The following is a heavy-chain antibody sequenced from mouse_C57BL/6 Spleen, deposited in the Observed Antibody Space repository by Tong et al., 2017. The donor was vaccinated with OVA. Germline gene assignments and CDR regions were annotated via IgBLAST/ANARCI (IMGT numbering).Heavy chain of an antibody. Sequence: VQLQQSGAELMKPGASVKISCKATGYTFSSYWIEWVKQRPGHGLEWIGEILPGSGSTNYNEKFKGKATFTADTSSNTAYMQRSSLTSEDSAVYYCARDGTTVDGYFDVWGAGTTVTVSS. V-gene: IGHV1-9*01. J-gene: IGHJ1*01. CDR3: ARDGTTVDGYFDV. CDR1: GYTFSSYW. D-gene: IGHD1-1*01. CDR2: ILPGSGST.